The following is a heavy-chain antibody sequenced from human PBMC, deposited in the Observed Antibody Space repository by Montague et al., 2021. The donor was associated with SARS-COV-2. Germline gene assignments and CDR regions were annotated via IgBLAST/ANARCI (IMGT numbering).Heavy chain of an antibody. CDR3: ARSSRAAAGTAIDY. CDR2: XDWXSYN. Sequence: PALVTPTPTFTLTCTFSGSSLSTSGVCVSWIRQPPGKALEWLARXDWXSYNHYSTSLKTRLTITKDTSKTQVVLTMTNMDPVDTATYYCARSSRAAAGTAIDYWGQGTLVTVSS. CDR1: GSSLSTSGVC. J-gene: IGHJ4*02. D-gene: IGHD6-13*01. V-gene: IGHV2-70*11.